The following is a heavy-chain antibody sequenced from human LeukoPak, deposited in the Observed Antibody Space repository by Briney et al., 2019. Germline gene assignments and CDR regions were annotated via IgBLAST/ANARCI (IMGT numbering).Heavy chain of an antibody. V-gene: IGHV4-59*01. CDR1: GGSISNYY. Sequence: KASETLSLTCTVSGGSISNYYWSWIRQPPDKGLEWIGYIYYNGNTNYNPSLKSRVTISVDTSKNQFSLKLNSVTAADTAVYYCARSGVPQRWGQGTLVTVSS. CDR2: IYYNGNT. D-gene: IGHD7-27*01. CDR3: ARSGVPQR. J-gene: IGHJ4*02.